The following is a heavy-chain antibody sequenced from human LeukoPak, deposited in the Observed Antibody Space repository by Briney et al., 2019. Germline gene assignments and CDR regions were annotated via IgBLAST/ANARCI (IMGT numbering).Heavy chain of an antibody. D-gene: IGHD3-10*01. V-gene: IGHV4-30-2*01. CDR2: IYHSGST. J-gene: IGHJ4*02. CDR1: GGSISSGGYY. Sequence: PSQTLSLTCTVSGGSISSGGYYWSWIRQPPGKGLEWIGYIYHSGSTYYNPSLKSRVTILVDTSKNQFSLKLNSVTAADTAVYYCARHGTLEFGDPYYLDYWGQGTLVTVSS. CDR3: ARHGTLEFGDPYYLDY.